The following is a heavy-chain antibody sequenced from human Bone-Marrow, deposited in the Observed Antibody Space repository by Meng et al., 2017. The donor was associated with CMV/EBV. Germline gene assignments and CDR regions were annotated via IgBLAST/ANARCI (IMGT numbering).Heavy chain of an antibody. CDR3: ARIPHYGSFGYFDY. D-gene: IGHD3-10*01. CDR2: IYYSGNT. CDR1: GGSISSYY. J-gene: IGHJ4*02. V-gene: IGHV4-59*08. Sequence: SETLSLTCTVSGGSISSYYWTWIRQPPGKGLEWIGNIYYSGNTNYNSSLKSRVTISVDTSKNQFSLKLSSVTAADTAVYYCARIPHYGSFGYFDYWGQGTLVTVSS.